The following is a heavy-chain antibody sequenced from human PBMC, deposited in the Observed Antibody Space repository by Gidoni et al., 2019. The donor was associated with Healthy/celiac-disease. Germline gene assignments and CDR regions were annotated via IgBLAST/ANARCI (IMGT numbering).Heavy chain of an antibody. CDR1: GGTFRSYA. J-gene: IGHJ6*04. V-gene: IGHV1-69*01. CDR2: IIANFGTS. Sequence: QVQLVQSGAEVKKPGSSVKVSCKDSGGTFRSYAISWVRQAPGQVLERMGGIIANFGTSTDAQKFHGIVTSTADESTSTAYMELSSLISEDTALYYCARGRYDFWSGYTPPLDVWGKGTTVTVSS. CDR3: ARGRYDFWSGYTPPLDV. D-gene: IGHD3-3*01.